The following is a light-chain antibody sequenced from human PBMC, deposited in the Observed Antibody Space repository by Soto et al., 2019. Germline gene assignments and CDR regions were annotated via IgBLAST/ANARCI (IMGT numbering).Light chain of an antibody. CDR3: QHYGSSTST. J-gene: IGKJ1*01. CDR1: QSVSSSY. V-gene: IGKV3-20*01. CDR2: GAS. Sequence: EIVLTQSPGTLSLSPGERATLSCRASQSVSSSYLAWYQQKPGQAPSLLMYGASSRATGVPDRFSGSGSGADFTLTISRLEPEDFAVYYCQHYGSSTSTFGQGTKVEIK.